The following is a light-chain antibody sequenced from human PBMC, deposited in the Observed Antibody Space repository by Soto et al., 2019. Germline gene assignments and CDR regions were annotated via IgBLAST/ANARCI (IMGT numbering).Light chain of an antibody. CDR2: WAS. J-gene: IGKJ1*01. V-gene: IGKV4-1*01. CDR1: QSVLYSSNNKNN. CDR3: QQYYSTPWT. Sequence: DIVMTQSPDSLAVSLGERATINCKSSQSVLYSSNNKNNLAWYQQKPGQPPKLLIYWASSRESGVPVRFSGSGSGTDFTLAISSLQAEDVAIYYCQQYYSTPWTFGQGTKVGIK.